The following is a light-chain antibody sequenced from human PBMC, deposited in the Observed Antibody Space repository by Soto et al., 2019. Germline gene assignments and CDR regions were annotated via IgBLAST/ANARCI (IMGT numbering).Light chain of an antibody. CDR1: QGISSY. CDR2: AAS. CDR3: QQYYSYTAT. V-gene: IGKV1-8*01. J-gene: IGKJ4*01. Sequence: AIRMTQSPSSLSASTGDRVTITCRASQGISSYLAWYQQKPGKAPKLLIYAASTLQSGVPSRFSGSGSGTDFTLTISCLQSEDFATYYCQQYYSYTATFGGGTKV.